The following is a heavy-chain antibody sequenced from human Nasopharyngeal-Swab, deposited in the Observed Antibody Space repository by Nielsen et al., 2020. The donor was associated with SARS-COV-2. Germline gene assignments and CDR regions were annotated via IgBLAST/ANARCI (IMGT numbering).Heavy chain of an antibody. CDR3: ARHPGYCSGGSCYSEYYYYGMDV. J-gene: IGHJ6*02. D-gene: IGHD2-15*01. Sequence: ASVKVSCKASGYTFTGYYMHWVRQAPGQGLEWMGRINPNSGGTNYAQKFQGRVTMTRDTSTSTAYMELSRLRSDDTAVYYCARHPGYCSGGSCYSEYYYYGMDVWGQGTTVTVSS. CDR2: INPNSGGT. CDR1: GYTFTGYY. V-gene: IGHV1-2*06.